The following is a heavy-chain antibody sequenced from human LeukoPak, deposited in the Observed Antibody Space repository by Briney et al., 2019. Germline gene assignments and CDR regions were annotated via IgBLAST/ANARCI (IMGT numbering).Heavy chain of an antibody. V-gene: IGHV3-33*01. CDR1: GFTFSHYG. D-gene: IGHD4-11*01. CDR2: IWSDGTNK. CDR3: ARDAQRGFDYSNSLQY. J-gene: IGHJ4*02. Sequence: GGSLRLSCAASGFTFSHYGMHWVRQAPGKGQEWVAVIWSDGTNKYYADSVKGRFSISRDDSQKRVFLQMNSLRAEDTAVYYCARDAQRGFDYSNSLQYWGQGALVTVSS.